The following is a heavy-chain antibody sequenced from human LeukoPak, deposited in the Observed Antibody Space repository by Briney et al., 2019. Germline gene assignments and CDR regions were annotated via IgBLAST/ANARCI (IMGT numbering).Heavy chain of an antibody. CDR2: TTQSGST. CDR3: ARRRYCSGGSCYSRTSWFDP. J-gene: IGHJ5*02. V-gene: IGHV4-34*01. Sequence: SETLSLTCAVYGGSFNNYYWTWIRQPPGKGLEWIGETTQSGSTTYNPSLKSRVTISVDTSKNQFSLKLSSVTAADAAVYYCARRRYCSGGSCYSRTSWFDPWGQGTLVTVSS. D-gene: IGHD2-15*01. CDR1: GGSFNNYY.